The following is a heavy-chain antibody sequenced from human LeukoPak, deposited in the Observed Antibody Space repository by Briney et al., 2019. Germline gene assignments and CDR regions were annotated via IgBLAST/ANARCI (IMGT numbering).Heavy chain of an antibody. D-gene: IGHD3-22*01. J-gene: IGHJ3*02. CDR1: GYTFTSYG. V-gene: IGHV1-18*01. CDR2: ISAYNGNT. Sequence: ASVKVSCKASGYTFTSYGISWVRQAPGQGLEWMGWISAYNGNTNYAQKLQGRVTMTTDASTSTAYMELRSLRSDDTAVYYCARDLRYDSSGYYFIDIWGQGTMVTVSS. CDR3: ARDLRYDSSGYYFIDI.